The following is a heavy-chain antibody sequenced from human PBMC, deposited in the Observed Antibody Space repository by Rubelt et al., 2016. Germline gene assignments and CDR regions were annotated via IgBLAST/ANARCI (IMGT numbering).Heavy chain of an antibody. D-gene: IGHD6-19*01. CDR3: AHRPPAVAGTSWFDP. CDR1: GFSLSTRGMG. J-gene: IGHJ5*02. V-gene: IGHV2-5*02. CDR2: IYWDDDK. Sequence: GFSLSTRGMGVGWIRQPPGKALEWLALIYWDDDKRYRPSLKSRLTITKDTSKNQVVLTMTNMDPVDTATYYCAHRPPAVAGTSWFDPWGQGTLVTVSS.